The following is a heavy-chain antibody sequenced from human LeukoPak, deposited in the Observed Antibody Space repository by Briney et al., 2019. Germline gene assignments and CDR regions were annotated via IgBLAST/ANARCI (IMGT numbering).Heavy chain of an antibody. D-gene: IGHD5-18*01. CDR3: VKELSYGFDY. J-gene: IGHJ4*02. CDR1: GFSFSSYA. V-gene: IGHV3-64D*06. CDR2: ISSSNGVHT. Sequence: GGSLRLSCSASGFSFSSYAMHWVRQAPGKGLEYVSAISSSNGVHTFYADSVKGRFTTSRDNSKNTVFLQMSSLRPQDTAVYYCVKELSYGFDYWGQGTLVTVSS.